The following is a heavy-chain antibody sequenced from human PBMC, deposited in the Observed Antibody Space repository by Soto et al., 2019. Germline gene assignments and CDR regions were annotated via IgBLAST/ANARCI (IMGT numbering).Heavy chain of an antibody. Sequence: QVQLVQSGAEVKKPGSSVKVSCKASGGTFSRYTISWVRQAPGHGLEWMGRIIPILDIPNYAQNFQGRVRITADKSTSTAYMELSSVRSDDTAVYYCASHFTGVVVRGASPPGGDNYGWDVWGQGTTVTVYS. CDR3: ASHFTGVVVRGASPPGGDNYGWDV. D-gene: IGHD2-15*01. CDR1: GGTFSRYT. V-gene: IGHV1-69*02. CDR2: IIPILDIP. J-gene: IGHJ6*02.